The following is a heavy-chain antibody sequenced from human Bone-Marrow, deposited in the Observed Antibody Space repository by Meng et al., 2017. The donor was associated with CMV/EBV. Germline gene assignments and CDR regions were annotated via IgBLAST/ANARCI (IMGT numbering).Heavy chain of an antibody. V-gene: IGHV1-2*02. Sequence: ASVKVSCKASGYRFTGYYMHWVRQAPGQGLEWMGWINPNSGGTNYAQKFQGRVTMTRNTSISTAYMELSSLRSEDTAVYYCARTIFGLFDYWGQGTLVTVSS. J-gene: IGHJ4*02. CDR1: GYRFTGYY. CDR3: ARTIFGLFDY. D-gene: IGHD3-3*01. CDR2: INPNSGGT.